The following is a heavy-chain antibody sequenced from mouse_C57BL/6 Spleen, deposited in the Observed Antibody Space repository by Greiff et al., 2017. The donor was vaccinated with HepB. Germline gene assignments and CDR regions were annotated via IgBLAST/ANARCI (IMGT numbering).Heavy chain of an antibody. CDR2: INPSSGYT. J-gene: IGHJ2*01. V-gene: IGHV1-7*01. Sequence: VQLQQSGAELAKPGASVKLSCKASGYTFTSYWMHWVKQRPGQGLEWIGYINPSSGYTKYNQKFKDKATLTADKSSSTAYMQLSSLTYEDSAVYYCARSYYDYDSDFDYWGQGTTLTVSS. CDR3: ARSYYDYDSDFDY. D-gene: IGHD2-4*01. CDR1: GYTFTSYW.